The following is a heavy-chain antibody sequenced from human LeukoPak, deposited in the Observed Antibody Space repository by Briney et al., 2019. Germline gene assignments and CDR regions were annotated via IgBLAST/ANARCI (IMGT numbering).Heavy chain of an antibody. CDR1: GFTFSTYG. D-gene: IGHD3-16*01. V-gene: IGHV3-30*02. J-gene: IGHJ4*02. CDR3: AKDHVTWGNRYFDH. CDR2: IGHDGTKI. Sequence: GGSLRLSCAASGFTFSTYGMHWVRQAPGKGLEWVAFIGHDGTKIYYADSVQGRFTISGDNSKNTLYLEMNSLSGEDTALYYCAKDHVTWGNRYFDHWGRGTLGTVSS.